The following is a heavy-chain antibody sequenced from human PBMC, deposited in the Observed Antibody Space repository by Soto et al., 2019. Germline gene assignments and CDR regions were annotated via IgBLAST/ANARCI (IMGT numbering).Heavy chain of an antibody. V-gene: IGHV3-23*01. CDR2: ITASGGST. CDR1: GFTFSSYA. Sequence: GGSLRLSCTASGFTFSSYAMSWVRQAPGKGLEWVSGITASGGSTSYADSVKGRFTISRDNSKNTLYLQMNSLRAEDTAVYYCAHTQGIVLVPAAIWYWGQGTLVTVSS. J-gene: IGHJ4*02. D-gene: IGHD2-2*02. CDR3: AHTQGIVLVPAAIWY.